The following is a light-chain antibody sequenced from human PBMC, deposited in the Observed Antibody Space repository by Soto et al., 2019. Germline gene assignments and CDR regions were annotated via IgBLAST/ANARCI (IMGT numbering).Light chain of an antibody. J-gene: IGKJ4*01. CDR2: DAS. CDR1: QSVAKNY. CDR3: QQYAEPPLT. Sequence: EVVLTQSPGTLSLSPGERATLSCRASQSVAKNYLVWYQQKPGQAPRRLIYDASTRATGVPDRFSGSGSGTDFTLTISRLEPEDFAVYYCQQYAEPPLTFDGGTKVEI. V-gene: IGKV3-20*01.